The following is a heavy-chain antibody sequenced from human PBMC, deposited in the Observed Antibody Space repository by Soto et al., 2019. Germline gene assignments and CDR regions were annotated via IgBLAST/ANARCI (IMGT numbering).Heavy chain of an antibody. CDR1: GFTFGSYA. D-gene: IGHD6-13*01. Sequence: EVQLLESGDGFIQPGGSLRLSCAASGFTFGSYAMTWVRQAPGKGLEWVSSTSASGGTTYYADSVKGRFTISRDNSKNMLYLEMNSLRAEDTAVYYCAKAKYSCSWWAVDYWGQGTLVTVSS. CDR3: AKAKYSCSWWAVDY. V-gene: IGHV3-23*01. J-gene: IGHJ4*02. CDR2: TSASGGTT.